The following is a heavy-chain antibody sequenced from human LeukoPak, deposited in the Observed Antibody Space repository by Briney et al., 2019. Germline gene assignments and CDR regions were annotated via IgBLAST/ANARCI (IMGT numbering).Heavy chain of an antibody. CDR2: IKSKTDGGTT. D-gene: IGHD1-26*01. Sequence: GGSLRLSCVASGFTFSDAWVSWVRQAPGMGLEWVGRIKSKTDGGTTDYAAPVKGRFTISRDDSKTTLYLQINSLKTDDTAVYYCTADMPTSSRASDYWGQGTLVTVSS. CDR1: GFTFSDAW. V-gene: IGHV3-15*01. J-gene: IGHJ4*02. CDR3: TADMPTSSRASDY.